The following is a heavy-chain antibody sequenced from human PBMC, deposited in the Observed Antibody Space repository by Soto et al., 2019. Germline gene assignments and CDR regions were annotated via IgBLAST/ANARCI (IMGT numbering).Heavy chain of an antibody. D-gene: IGHD5-12*01. CDR3: ARALDIVATALDY. J-gene: IGHJ4*02. CDR2: IYYSGST. V-gene: IGHV4-31*03. Sequence: PSETLSLTCTVSGGSISSGGYYWSWIRQHPGKGLEWIGYIYYSGSTYYNPSLKSRVTISADTSKNQFSLKVSSVTAADTAVYYCARALDIVATALDYWGQGTLVTVSS. CDR1: GGSISSGGYY.